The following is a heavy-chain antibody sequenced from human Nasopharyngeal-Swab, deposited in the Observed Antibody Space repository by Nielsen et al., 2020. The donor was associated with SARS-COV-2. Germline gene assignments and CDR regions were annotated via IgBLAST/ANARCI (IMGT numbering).Heavy chain of an antibody. D-gene: IGHD3-10*01. CDR1: GGSISSSSYY. J-gene: IGHJ6*03. CDR2: IYYSGST. V-gene: IGHV4-39*07. Sequence: SETLSLTCTVSGGSISSSSYYWGWIRQPPGKGLEWIGSIYYSGSTYYNPSLKSRVTISVDTSKNQFSLKLSSVTAADTAVYYCARVDRPGITMARGVIITPTSYYYYYMDVWGKGTTVTVSS. CDR3: ARVDRPGITMARGVIITPTSYYYYYMDV.